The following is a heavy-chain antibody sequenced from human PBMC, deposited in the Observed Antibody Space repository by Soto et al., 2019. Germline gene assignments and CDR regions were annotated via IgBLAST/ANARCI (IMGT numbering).Heavy chain of an antibody. CDR3: ARGTPHLTGTNYYYGMDV. Sequence: PGGSLRLSCAVSGFTFSKYGMHWVLQAQGKGLEWVAVIWYDGSNKYYADSVKGRFTISRDNSKNTLYLQMNSLRAEDTAVYYCARGTPHLTGTNYYYGMDVWGQGTTVTVSS. J-gene: IGHJ6*02. D-gene: IGHD1-20*01. CDR1: GFTFSKYG. CDR2: IWYDGSNK. V-gene: IGHV3-33*01.